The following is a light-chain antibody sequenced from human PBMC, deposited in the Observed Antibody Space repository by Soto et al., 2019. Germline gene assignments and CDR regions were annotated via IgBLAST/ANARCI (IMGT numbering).Light chain of an antibody. Sequence: NGLTQSPGTLSLSPGERATLSCRASQNVSSNLLVWYQQKPGQAPRLLIYGASSRATGIPDRFSGSGSGTDFTLTISRLEPEDFAVYYCQQYGSSPTWTFGQGTKVDIK. CDR1: QNVSSNL. CDR2: GAS. J-gene: IGKJ1*01. CDR3: QQYGSSPTWT. V-gene: IGKV3-20*01.